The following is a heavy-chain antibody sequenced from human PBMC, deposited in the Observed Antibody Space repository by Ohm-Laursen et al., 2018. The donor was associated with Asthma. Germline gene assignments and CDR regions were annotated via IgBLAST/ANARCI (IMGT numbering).Heavy chain of an antibody. V-gene: IGHV4-59*01. D-gene: IGHD6-13*01. CDR2: IYSTGST. J-gene: IGHJ4*02. CDR1: GASFSTYY. CDR3: ARVEIAAAGTDAFDY. Sequence: GTLSLTCPLSGASFSTYYWGWIRQPPGKGLEWIGYIYSTGSTNYNPSLESRVTISIDTSTNQFSLKLSSVTAADTAVYYCARVEIAAAGTDAFDYWGQGTLVTVSS.